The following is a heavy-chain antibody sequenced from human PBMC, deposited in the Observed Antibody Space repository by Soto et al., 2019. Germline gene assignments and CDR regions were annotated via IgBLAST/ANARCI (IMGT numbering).Heavy chain of an antibody. CDR1: GFTFSSYG. Sequence: SLRLSCAASGFTFSSYGMRWVRQAPGKGLEWVAVIWYDGSNKYYADSVKGRFTISRDNSKNTLYLQMNSLRAEDTAVYYCARDGGWERYYYYGMDVWGQGTTVTVSS. CDR3: ARDGGWERYYYYGMDV. J-gene: IGHJ6*02. CDR2: IWYDGSNK. D-gene: IGHD1-26*01. V-gene: IGHV3-33*01.